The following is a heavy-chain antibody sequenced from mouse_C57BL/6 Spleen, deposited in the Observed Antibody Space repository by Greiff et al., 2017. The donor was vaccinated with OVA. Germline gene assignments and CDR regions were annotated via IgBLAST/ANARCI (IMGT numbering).Heavy chain of an antibody. D-gene: IGHD2-12*01. CDR1: GFSLTSYG. CDR3: ARNYDATATDWYFDV. V-gene: IGHV2-2*01. J-gene: IGHJ1*03. Sequence: QVQLKQSGPGLVQPSQSLSITCTVSGFSLTSYGVHWVRQSPGKGLEWLGVIWSGGSTDYNAAFISRLSISKDNSKSQVFFKMNSLQADDTAIYYCARNYDATATDWYFDVWGTGTTVTVSS. CDR2: IWSGGST.